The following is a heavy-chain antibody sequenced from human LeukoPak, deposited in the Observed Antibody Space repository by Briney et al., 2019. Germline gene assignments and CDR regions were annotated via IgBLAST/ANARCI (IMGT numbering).Heavy chain of an antibody. V-gene: IGHV1-8*03. D-gene: IGHD6-6*01. CDR2: MNPNSGNT. CDR3: ARDSIAARPDYYYYMDV. CDR1: GYTFTSYD. J-gene: IGHJ6*03. Sequence: GASVKVSCKASGYTFTSYDINWVRQATGQGLEWMGWMNPNSGNTGYAQKFQGRVTITRNTSISTAYMELSSLRSEDTAVYYCARDSIAARPDYYYYMDVWGKGTTVTVSS.